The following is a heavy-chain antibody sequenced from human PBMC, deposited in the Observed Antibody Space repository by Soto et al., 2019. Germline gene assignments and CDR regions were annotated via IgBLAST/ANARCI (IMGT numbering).Heavy chain of an antibody. Sequence: QVPLLQSGAEVKNPGSTVKDSCKASGGTFSSYAISWVLQAPAQGLEWMGGIIPIFGKANYAQMFQGRVTITADESTSTAYMELSSLRSDDTVVYYCASDLTGTPDYWVQGTLVTVSS. V-gene: IGHV1-69*01. D-gene: IGHD1-7*01. CDR1: GGTFSSYA. CDR2: IIPIFGKA. CDR3: ASDLTGTPDY. J-gene: IGHJ4*02.